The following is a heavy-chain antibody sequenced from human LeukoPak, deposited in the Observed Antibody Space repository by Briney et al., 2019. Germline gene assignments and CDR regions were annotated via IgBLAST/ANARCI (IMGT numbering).Heavy chain of an antibody. V-gene: IGHV1-46*01. J-gene: IGHJ4*02. CDR1: GYTFSSYY. D-gene: IGHD1-1*01. Sequence: GASVKVSCKASGYTFSSYYMHWVRQAPEQGLEWMGVINPSGGSTSYAQRFQGRVTMTRDTSTSTFYMELSSLRSEDTAVYYCARHSLPGTTPFDYWGQGTLVTVPS. CDR2: INPSGGST. CDR3: ARHSLPGTTPFDY.